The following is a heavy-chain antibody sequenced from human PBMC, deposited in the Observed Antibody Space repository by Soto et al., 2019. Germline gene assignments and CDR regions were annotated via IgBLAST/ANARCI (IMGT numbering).Heavy chain of an antibody. D-gene: IGHD3-10*01. CDR3: ARVRYYYGSGSYLERTYYSGMDV. V-gene: IGHV1-69*06. Sequence: QVQLVQSGAEVKKPGSSVKVSCKASGGTFSSYAISWVRQAPGQGLEWMGGIIPIFGTANYAQKFQGRVTITADKSTSTAYMELSSLRSEDTAVYYCARVRYYYGSGSYLERTYYSGMDVWGQGTTVTVSS. CDR1: GGTFSSYA. J-gene: IGHJ6*02. CDR2: IIPIFGTA.